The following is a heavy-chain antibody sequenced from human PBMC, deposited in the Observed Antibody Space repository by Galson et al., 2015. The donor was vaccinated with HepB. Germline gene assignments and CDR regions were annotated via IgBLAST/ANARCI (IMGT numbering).Heavy chain of an antibody. CDR3: AYGVDV. V-gene: IGHV6-1*01. Sequence: CAISGDRVSSNSAVWNWIRQSPSRGLEWLGRTYYRSKWYKDYALFVKSRITINADTSRNQISLQLNSMTSEDTAVYYCAYGVDVWGQGTTVTVSS. CDR1: GDRVSSNSAV. J-gene: IGHJ6*02. CDR2: TYYRSKWYK.